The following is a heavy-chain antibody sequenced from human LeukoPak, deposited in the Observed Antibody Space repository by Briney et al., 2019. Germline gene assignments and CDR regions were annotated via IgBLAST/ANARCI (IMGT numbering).Heavy chain of an antibody. CDR2: IVVGSGNT. Sequence: SVKVSCKASGFTLTSSAVQRVRQARGQRRERIGWIVVGSGNTNYAQKLQERVTTTRDMSTSTAYMELSSLRSEDTAVYYCAAESSYPNTLEGGFDPWGQGTLVTVSS. CDR3: AAESSYPNTLEGGFDP. CDR1: GFTLTSSA. V-gene: IGHV1-58*01. D-gene: IGHD2/OR15-2a*01. J-gene: IGHJ5*02.